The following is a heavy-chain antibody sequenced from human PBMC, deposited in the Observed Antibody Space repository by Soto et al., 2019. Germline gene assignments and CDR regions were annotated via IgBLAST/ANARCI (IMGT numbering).Heavy chain of an antibody. CDR2: VYSTGST. Sequence: SETLSLTCTVFGDSIRSGNHYWSWIRQPPGKGLEWLGYVYSTGSTYYNPSLKSRISMSVDTSKNQFPLILSSVSAADTAVYYCARDAIRWSAAMKTYWGLGTLVTVSS. CDR1: GDSIRSGNHY. J-gene: IGHJ4*02. V-gene: IGHV4-30-4*01. D-gene: IGHD2-8*01. CDR3: ARDAIRWSAAMKTY.